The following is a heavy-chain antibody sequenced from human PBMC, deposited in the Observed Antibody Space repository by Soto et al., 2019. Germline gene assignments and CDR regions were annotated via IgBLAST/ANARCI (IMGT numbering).Heavy chain of an antibody. CDR1: GFSLSTTAEG. V-gene: IGHV2-5*02. D-gene: IGHD2-2*01. CDR2: IYWDDDE. CDR3: AHGSCSSADCYPNPYLDY. Sequence: QITLKESGPTLVKPTQTLTLTCTFSGFSLSTTAEGVGWIRQPPGTALEWLALIYWDDDERYSPSLKSRLTITKDTSKNQVVLTMTNVDPVDTATYYCAHGSCSSADCYPNPYLDYWSQGILVTVSS. J-gene: IGHJ4*02.